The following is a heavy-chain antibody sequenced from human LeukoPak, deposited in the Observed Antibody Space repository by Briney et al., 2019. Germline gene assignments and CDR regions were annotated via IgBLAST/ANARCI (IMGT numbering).Heavy chain of an antibody. CDR3: AREVDYYDRSRTGFDP. D-gene: IGHD3-22*01. J-gene: IGHJ5*02. CDR2: ISSSGSTI. V-gene: IGHV3-11*01. Sequence: GGSLRLSCAASGFTFSDYYMSWIRQAPGKGLEWVSYISSSGSTIYYADSVKGRFTISRDNAKNSLYLQMNSLRAEDTAVYYCAREVDYYDRSRTGFDPWGQGTLVTVFS. CDR1: GFTFSDYY.